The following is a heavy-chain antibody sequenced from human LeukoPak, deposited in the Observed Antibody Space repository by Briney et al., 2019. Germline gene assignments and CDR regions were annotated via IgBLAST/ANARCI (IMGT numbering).Heavy chain of an antibody. Sequence: GGSLRLSCAASGFTFSSYAMSWVRQAPGKGLEWVSAISGSGGTTYYAGSVKGRFTISRDNSKNTLYLQMNSLRAEDTAIYYCAKDSGDYYAAYYFDSWGQGTLVTVSS. J-gene: IGHJ4*02. D-gene: IGHD3-10*01. CDR2: ISGSGGTT. CDR1: GFTFSSYA. V-gene: IGHV3-23*01. CDR3: AKDSGDYYAAYYFDS.